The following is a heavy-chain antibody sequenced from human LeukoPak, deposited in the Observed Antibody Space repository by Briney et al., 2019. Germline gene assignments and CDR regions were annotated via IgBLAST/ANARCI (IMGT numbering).Heavy chain of an antibody. V-gene: IGHV3-23*01. CDR1: GFTFSSYA. J-gene: IGHJ4*02. CDR3: AKRIQYSSGWYNFDY. Sequence: GGSLRLSCAASGFTFSSYAMSWVRQAPGKGLEWVSAISGSGGSTYYADSVKGRFTISRDNSKNTLYLQMNSLRAEDTAVYYCAKRIQYSSGWYNFDYWGQGTLVTVSS. D-gene: IGHD6-19*01. CDR2: ISGSGGST.